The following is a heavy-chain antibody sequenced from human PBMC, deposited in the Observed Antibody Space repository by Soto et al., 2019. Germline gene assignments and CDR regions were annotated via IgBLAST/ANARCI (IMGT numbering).Heavy chain of an antibody. CDR3: ARDHHYDILTGYYGHDAFDI. CDR2: IKQDGSEK. Sequence: GGSLRLSCAASGFTFSSYWMSWVRQAPGKGLEWVANIKQDGSEKYYVDPGKGRFTISRDNAKNSLYLQMNSLSAEDTAVYYCARDHHYDILTGYYGHDAFDIWGQGTMVTVSS. V-gene: IGHV3-7*05. CDR1: GFTFSSYW. D-gene: IGHD3-9*01. J-gene: IGHJ3*02.